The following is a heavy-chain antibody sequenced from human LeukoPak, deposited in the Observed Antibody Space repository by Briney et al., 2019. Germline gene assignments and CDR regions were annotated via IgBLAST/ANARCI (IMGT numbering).Heavy chain of an antibody. CDR1: GGTFSSYA. CDR3: AADRLGAFGY. CDR2: IIPIFGTA. Sequence: ASVKVSCKASGGTFSSYAISWVRQAPGQGLEWMGGIIPIFGTANYAQKFQGRVTITADESTSTAYMELSSLRSEDTAVYYCAADRLGAFGYWGQGTLVTVSS. J-gene: IGHJ4*02. V-gene: IGHV1-69*13.